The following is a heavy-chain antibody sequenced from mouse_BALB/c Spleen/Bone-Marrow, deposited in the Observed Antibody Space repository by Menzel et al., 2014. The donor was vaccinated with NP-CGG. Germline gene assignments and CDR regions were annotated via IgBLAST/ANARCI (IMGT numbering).Heavy chain of an antibody. CDR2: ISSGSRTV. V-gene: IGHV5-17*02. J-gene: IGHJ2*01. D-gene: IGHD3-3*01. CDR3: TRSRGNWDDFDY. CDR1: GFTFSSFG. Sequence: EVQLVESGGGLVQPGGSRKLSCAASGFTFSSFGMHWARQAPEKGLEWVAYISSGSRTVFYADTVKGRFTISRDNPKNTLFLQMTSLRSEDTAMYYCTRSRGNWDDFDYWGQGTTLTVSS.